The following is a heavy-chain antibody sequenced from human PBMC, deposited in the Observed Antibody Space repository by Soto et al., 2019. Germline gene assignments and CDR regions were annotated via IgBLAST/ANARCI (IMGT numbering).Heavy chain of an antibody. Sequence: EASLRLSCAASGFTFRSFTMNWVRQAPGKGLEWVSTISSNSAYIYYTDALRGRFTISRDNAKNSLHLQMNSLRAEDTAVYYCTRDASRDSSARGWFDPWGPGTLVTVSS. CDR3: TRDASRDSSARGWFDP. V-gene: IGHV3-21*01. CDR2: ISSNSAYI. CDR1: GFTFRSFT. J-gene: IGHJ5*02. D-gene: IGHD6-13*01.